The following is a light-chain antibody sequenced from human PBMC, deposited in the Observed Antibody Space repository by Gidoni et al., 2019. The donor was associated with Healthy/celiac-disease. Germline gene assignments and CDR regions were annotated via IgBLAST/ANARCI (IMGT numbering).Light chain of an antibody. Sequence: QRVLPQSPSDSPSPGAPVKLTCPLSSGHSSYAIAWHQQQPEQGPRNLMKLHSDGSHSKGVGIPDRCSGSSSGAERSLTISILQSEDDADYYCRTWGTGLGVFGGGTKLPVL. CDR2: LHSDGSH. J-gene: IGLJ3*02. V-gene: IGLV4-69*01. CDR1: SGHSSYA. CDR3: RTWGTGLGV.